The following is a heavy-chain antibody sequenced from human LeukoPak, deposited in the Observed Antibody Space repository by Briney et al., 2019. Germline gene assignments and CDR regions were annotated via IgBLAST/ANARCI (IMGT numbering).Heavy chain of an antibody. V-gene: IGHV4-39*07. J-gene: IGHJ3*02. CDR2: IYYSGST. D-gene: IGHD3-3*01. CDR3: ARTSLTIFGVVMPRVDAFDI. Sequence: SETLSLTCTVSGGSISSSSYYWGWIRQPPGKGLEWIGSIYYSGSTYYNPSLKSRVTISVDTSKNQFSLKLSSVTAADTAVYYCARTSLTIFGVVMPRVDAFDIWGQGTMVAVSS. CDR1: GGSISSSSYY.